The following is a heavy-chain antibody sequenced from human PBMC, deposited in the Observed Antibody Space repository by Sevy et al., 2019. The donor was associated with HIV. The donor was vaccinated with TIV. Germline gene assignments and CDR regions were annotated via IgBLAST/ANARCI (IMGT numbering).Heavy chain of an antibody. CDR2: IIPIFGTA. Sequence: ASVKVSCKTSGGTFSSYAISWVRQAPGQGLEWMGGIIPIFGTANYAQKFQGRVTITAEESTSTAYMDLGSLGSEDTAVYYCARGSGSKTWFDPWGQGTLVTVSS. CDR3: ARGSGSKTWFDP. CDR1: GGTFSSYA. V-gene: IGHV1-69*13. D-gene: IGHD5-12*01. J-gene: IGHJ5*02.